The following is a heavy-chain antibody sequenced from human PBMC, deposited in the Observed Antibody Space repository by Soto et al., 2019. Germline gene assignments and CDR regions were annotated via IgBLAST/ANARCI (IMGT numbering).Heavy chain of an antibody. Sequence: QVQLQESGPGLVKPSETLSLTCNVSGGSIRSYYWSWVRQPAGKPLEWIGRIYTSGSTNYNPSLKSRVSMSVETSKNQFSLEVTSVTAADTAVYYCAREGASGFGMDVWGLGTTVTVSS. CDR3: AREGASGFGMDV. CDR2: IYTSGST. CDR1: GGSIRSYY. V-gene: IGHV4-4*07. J-gene: IGHJ6*02. D-gene: IGHD1-26*01.